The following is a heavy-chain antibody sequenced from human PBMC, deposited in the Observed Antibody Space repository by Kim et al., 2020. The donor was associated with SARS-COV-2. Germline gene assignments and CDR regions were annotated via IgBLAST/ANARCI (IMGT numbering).Heavy chain of an antibody. D-gene: IGHD6-19*01. CDR1: GFTFSSYA. V-gene: IGHV3-30*18. J-gene: IGHJ5*02. CDR2: ISYGGSSK. Sequence: GGSLRLSCAASGFTFSSYAMHWVRQAPGKGLEWVAVISYGGSSKYYADSVKGRFTISRDNSKNTLYLQMNSLRAEDTALYYCAKEWGSGLSTWGQGNLVTVSS. CDR3: AKEWGSGLST.